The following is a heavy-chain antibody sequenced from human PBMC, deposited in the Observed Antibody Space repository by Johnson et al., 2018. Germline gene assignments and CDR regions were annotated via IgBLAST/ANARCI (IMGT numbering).Heavy chain of an antibody. CDR2: IYSGGST. V-gene: IGHV3-66*02. CDR3: ARAVYDDSSGQH. J-gene: IGHJ1*01. CDR1: GFTVSSNY. D-gene: IGHD3-22*01. Sequence: VQLVESGGGLVQPGGSLRLSCAASGFTVSSNYMSWVRQAPGKGLEWVSVIYSGGSTYYADAMKVRFTISRDNSKNTLYLQMNSLRAEDTAVDYCARAVYDDSSGQHWGQGTLVTVSS.